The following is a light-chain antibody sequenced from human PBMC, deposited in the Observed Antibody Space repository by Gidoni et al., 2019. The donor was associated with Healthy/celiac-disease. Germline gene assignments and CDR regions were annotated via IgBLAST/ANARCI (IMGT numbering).Light chain of an antibody. CDR2: DAS. Sequence: DIQMTQSTSSLSASVGDRVTITCQASQDISNYLNWYQQKPGKAPKLLIYDASKLETGVPSRFSGSGSGTDFTLTISSLQPEDIATYYCQQYDNLPITFXHXTKVDIK. CDR3: QQYDNLPIT. V-gene: IGKV1-33*01. CDR1: QDISNY. J-gene: IGKJ3*01.